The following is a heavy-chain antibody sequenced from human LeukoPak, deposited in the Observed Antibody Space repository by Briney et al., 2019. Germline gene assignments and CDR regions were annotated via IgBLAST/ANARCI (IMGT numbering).Heavy chain of an antibody. V-gene: IGHV3-30*02. J-gene: IGHJ4*02. Sequence: GGSLRLSCAASGFTFSSFGMHWVRHAPGKGLEWVAFIQYDGSKKFYSDSVKGRFTISRDNSENTLYLQMNSLRAEDTAVYYCAKDREGDYYGSGTYNYWGQGTLVTVSS. CDR2: IQYDGSKK. D-gene: IGHD3-10*01. CDR3: AKDREGDYYGSGTYNY. CDR1: GFTFSSFG.